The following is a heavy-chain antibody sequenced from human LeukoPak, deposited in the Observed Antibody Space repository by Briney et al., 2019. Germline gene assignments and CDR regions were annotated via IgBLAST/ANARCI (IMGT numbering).Heavy chain of an antibody. CDR3: ARAAGYSYGDIDY. CDR2: MNPNSGNT. J-gene: IGHJ4*02. V-gene: IGHV1-8*01. Sequence: ASVKVSCKASGYTFTSYDINWVRPATGQGLEWMGWMNPNSGNTGYAQKFQGRVTMTRNTSISTAYMELSSLRSEDTAVYYCARAAGYSYGDIDYWGQGTLVTVSS. CDR1: GYTFTSYD. D-gene: IGHD5-18*01.